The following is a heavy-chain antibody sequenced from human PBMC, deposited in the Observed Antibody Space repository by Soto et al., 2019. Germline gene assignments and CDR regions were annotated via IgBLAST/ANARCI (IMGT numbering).Heavy chain of an antibody. CDR2: ITGSGATT. V-gene: IGHV3-23*01. J-gene: IGHJ4*02. D-gene: IGHD2-15*01. Sequence: QLLESGGGLVPPGGSLTLSCAASGFTFGDYAMSWVRHAPGKGLEWVSGITGSGATTYYADSVKGRFTISRDNSKNTLYLQMNSLRAEDTAVFYCAKIVSEVVAATTFDHWGQGTLVTVSS. CDR3: AKIVSEVVAATTFDH. CDR1: GFTFGDYA.